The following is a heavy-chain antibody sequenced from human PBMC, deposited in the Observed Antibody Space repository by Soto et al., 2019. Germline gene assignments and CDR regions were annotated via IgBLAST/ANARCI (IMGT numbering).Heavy chain of an antibody. J-gene: IGHJ4*02. CDR1: GGSITSYF. CDR3: ARDKYYDSTGTFDF. D-gene: IGHD3-22*01. CDR2: IYHRGNT. Sequence: SETLSLTCTVSGGSITSYFWTWIRQPPGKGLEWIGYIYHRGNTNYNPSLKSRVTFSVDTSRNQFSLKLSSVTAADTAVYYCARDKYYDSTGTFDFWGQGTLVTVSS. V-gene: IGHV4-59*01.